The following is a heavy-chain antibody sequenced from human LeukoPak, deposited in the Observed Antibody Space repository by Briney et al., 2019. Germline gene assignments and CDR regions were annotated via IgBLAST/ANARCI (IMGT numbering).Heavy chain of an antibody. J-gene: IGHJ4*02. CDR1: GFTFSTYS. Sequence: GGSLRLSCAASGFTFSTYSMSWVRQAPRKGLEWVSVIWPSGDTTYYADSVKGRFTISRDNSKNTLYLQMHNLRAEGTALYYCAKDQRPDSGYDIDSWGQGTLVTVSS. D-gene: IGHD5-12*01. CDR2: IWPSGDTT. CDR3: AKDQRPDSGYDIDS. V-gene: IGHV3-23*01.